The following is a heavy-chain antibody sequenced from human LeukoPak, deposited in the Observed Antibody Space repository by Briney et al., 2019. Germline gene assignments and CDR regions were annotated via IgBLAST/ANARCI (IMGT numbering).Heavy chain of an antibody. CDR2: ISWNSGSI. CDR3: AKDPGPGRGYNIAYYFDY. Sequence: PGGSLRLSCAASGFTFDDYAMHWVRQAPGKGLEWVSGISWNSGSIGYADSVKGRFTISRDNAKNSLYLQMNSLRAEDTALYYCAKDPGPGRGYNIAYYFDYWGQGTLVTVSS. J-gene: IGHJ4*02. D-gene: IGHD5-24*01. CDR1: GFTFDDYA. V-gene: IGHV3-9*01.